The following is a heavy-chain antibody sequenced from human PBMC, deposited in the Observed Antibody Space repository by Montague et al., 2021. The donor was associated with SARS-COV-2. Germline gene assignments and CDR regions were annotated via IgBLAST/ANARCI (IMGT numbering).Heavy chain of an antibody. V-gene: IGHV6-1*01. CDR1: GDSVSSNSAA. CDR2: TYYRSKWYN. J-gene: IGHJ4*02. CDR3: ARHSYRTFDF. Sequence: CAISGDSVSSNSAAWNWVRQSPSRGLEWLGRTYYRSKWYNDYAESVKGRITINPDTPKNQFSLHLTSVTPEDTAVYYCARHSYRTFDFWGQGTLVTVSS. D-gene: IGHD3-10*01.